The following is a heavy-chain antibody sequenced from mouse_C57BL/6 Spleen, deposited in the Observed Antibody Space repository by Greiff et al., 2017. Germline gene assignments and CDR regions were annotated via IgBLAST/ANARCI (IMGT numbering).Heavy chain of an antibody. CDR2: LLPGSGST. CDR3: ARMGDYYRSSHWYFDV. Sequence: VQLQQSGAELMKPGASVTLSCKATGYTFTGYWIEWVTQRPGHGLEGIGALLPGSGSTNDNEKFKGSATVTADTSSNTAYMLRSSLTTEDSAICYCARMGDYYRSSHWYFDVWGTGTTGTVSS. V-gene: IGHV1-9*01. D-gene: IGHD1-1*01. J-gene: IGHJ1*03. CDR1: GYTFTGYW.